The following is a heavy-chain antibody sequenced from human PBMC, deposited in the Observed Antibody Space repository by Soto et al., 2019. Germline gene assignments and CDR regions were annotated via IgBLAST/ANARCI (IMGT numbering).Heavy chain of an antibody. J-gene: IGHJ6*02. CDR2: IKQDGSEK. CDR1: GFTFSSYW. Sequence: GGSLRLSCAASGFTFSSYWMSWVRQAPGKGLEWVANIKQDGSEKYYVDFVKGRFTISRDNAKNSLYLQMNSLRAEDTAVYYCARADIVVVPAAIFGYYYYGMDVWGQGTTVTVSS. V-gene: IGHV3-7*04. D-gene: IGHD2-2*02. CDR3: ARADIVVVPAAIFGYYYYGMDV.